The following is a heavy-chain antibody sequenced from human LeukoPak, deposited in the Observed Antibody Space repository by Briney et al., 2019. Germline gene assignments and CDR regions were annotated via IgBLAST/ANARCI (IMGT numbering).Heavy chain of an antibody. J-gene: IGHJ4*02. D-gene: IGHD6-19*01. CDR3: ARGVPSGVDYFDY. CDR1: GFTFSSYW. Sequence: PGRSLRLSCAASGFTFSSYWMSWVRQAPGKGLEWVANIKQDGSEKYYVDSVKGRFTISRDNAKNSLFLQMSSLRAEDTAVYFCARGVPSGVDYFDYWGQGTLVTVSS. CDR2: IKQDGSEK. V-gene: IGHV3-7*01.